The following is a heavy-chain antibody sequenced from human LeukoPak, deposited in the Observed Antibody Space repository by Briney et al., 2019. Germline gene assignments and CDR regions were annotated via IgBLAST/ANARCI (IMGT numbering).Heavy chain of an antibody. CDR1: GGSISSSNW. CDR2: VYHSGNT. CDR3: ARLVVVIAIPNLNWFDP. V-gene: IGHV4-4*02. J-gene: IGHJ5*02. D-gene: IGHD2-21*01. Sequence: SETLSLTCAVSGGSISSSNWWSWVRQPPGKGLEWIGEVYHSGNTYYNPSLKSRVTISVDTSKNQFSLKLSSVTAADTAVYYCARLVVVIAIPNLNWFDPWGQGTLVTVSS.